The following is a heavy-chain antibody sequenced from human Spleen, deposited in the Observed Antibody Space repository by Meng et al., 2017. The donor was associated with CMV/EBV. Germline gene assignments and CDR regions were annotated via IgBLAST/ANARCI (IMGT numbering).Heavy chain of an antibody. D-gene: IGHD4/OR15-4a*01. V-gene: IGHV3-48*04. CDR3: ATTSFGANSWEDY. CDR1: GFTFSSYS. J-gene: IGHJ4*02. Sequence: GGSLRLSCAASGFTFSSYSMNWVRQAPGKGLEWVSYISSSSSTIYYADSVKGRFTISRDNAKNSLYLQMNSLRAEDTAVYYCATTSFGANSWEDYWGRGTLVTVSS. CDR2: ISSSSSTI.